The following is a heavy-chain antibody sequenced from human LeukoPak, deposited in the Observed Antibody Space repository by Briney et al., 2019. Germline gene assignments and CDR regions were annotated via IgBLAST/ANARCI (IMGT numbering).Heavy chain of an antibody. Sequence: GASVKVSCKASGYTFTSYGISWVRQAPGQGLEWMGWINPNSGGTNYAQKFQGGVTMTRDTSISTAYMELSRLRSDDTAVYYCARDLEPTTGFDYWGQGTLVTVSS. CDR3: ARDLEPTTGFDY. D-gene: IGHD1-1*01. J-gene: IGHJ4*02. CDR2: INPNSGGT. V-gene: IGHV1-2*02. CDR1: GYTFTSYG.